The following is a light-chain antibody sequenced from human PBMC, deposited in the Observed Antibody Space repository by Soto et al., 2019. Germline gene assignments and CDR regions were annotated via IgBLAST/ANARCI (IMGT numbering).Light chain of an antibody. Sequence: DIQLTQSPSTLSASVGERVTITCRASQTVNTWLAWYQQKPGKAPKLLIYAASSLQSGVPSRFSGSGSGTDFTLTISSLQPEDFATYYCQQSYSTPVTFGQGTKVEIK. J-gene: IGKJ1*01. CDR3: QQSYSTPVT. CDR1: QTVNTW. CDR2: AAS. V-gene: IGKV1-39*01.